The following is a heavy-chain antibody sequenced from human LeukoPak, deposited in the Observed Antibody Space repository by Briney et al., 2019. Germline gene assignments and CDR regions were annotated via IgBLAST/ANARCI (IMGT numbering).Heavy chain of an antibody. J-gene: IGHJ4*02. CDR2: ISGSGGCT. CDR3: AKEDYYDSSGYYDRQFGY. Sequence: GGSLRLSCAASGFTFSSYAMSWVRQAPGKGLEWVSAISGSGGCTYYADSVKGRFTISRDNSKNTLYLQMNSPRAEDTAVYYCAKEDYYDSSGYYDRQFGYWGQGTLVTVSS. CDR1: GFTFSSYA. V-gene: IGHV3-23*01. D-gene: IGHD3-22*01.